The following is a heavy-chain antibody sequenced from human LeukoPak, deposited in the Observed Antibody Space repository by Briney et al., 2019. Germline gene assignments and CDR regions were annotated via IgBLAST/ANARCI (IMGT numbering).Heavy chain of an antibody. D-gene: IGHD3-10*01. V-gene: IGHV3-7*03. CDR1: GFSFSLHW. CDR3: ARVYYGSGSLYYYYYYMDV. J-gene: IGHJ6*03. Sequence: GGSLRLSCAASGFSFSLHWMSWVRQTPGKGLEWVANIKDDATTAYYVDSVKGRFTISRDNAKNSLFLQMNSLRAEDTAVYYCARVYYGSGSLYYYYYYMDVWGKGTTATISS. CDR2: IKDDATTA.